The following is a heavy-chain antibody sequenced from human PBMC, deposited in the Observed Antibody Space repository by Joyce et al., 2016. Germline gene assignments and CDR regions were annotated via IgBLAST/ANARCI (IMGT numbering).Heavy chain of an antibody. Sequence: QVQLQQWGAGLLKPSETLSLTCAVSGGPFRVFFWTWVRQPPGKGLEWIGDINNSGVTNYNPSLKTRVTFSVDTSKNQFSLKLTSLSAADTAVYYCARSQWLAPLMYWGQGTPVTVSS. CDR3: ARSQWLAPLMY. CDR2: INNSGVT. V-gene: IGHV4-34*01. J-gene: IGHJ4*02. CDR1: GGPFRVFF. D-gene: IGHD6-19*01.